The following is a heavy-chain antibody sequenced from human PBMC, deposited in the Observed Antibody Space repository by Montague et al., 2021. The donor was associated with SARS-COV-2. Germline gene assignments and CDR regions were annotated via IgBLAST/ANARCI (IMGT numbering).Heavy chain of an antibody. V-gene: IGHV3-30*04. D-gene: IGHD6-13*01. Sequence: SLRLSCAASGFTFSTYPMHWVRQAPGKGLEWVGVISYGGSKKDYADSVKGRFTISRDNSENMLYLQMNSLRAEDTAVYYCAKEQYSSSWSDFDYWGQGTVVAVSS. CDR2: ISYGGSKK. CDR3: AKEQYSSSWSDFDY. J-gene: IGHJ4*02. CDR1: GFTFSTYP.